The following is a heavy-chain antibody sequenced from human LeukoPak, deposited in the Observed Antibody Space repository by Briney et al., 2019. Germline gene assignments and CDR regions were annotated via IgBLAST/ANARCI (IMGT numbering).Heavy chain of an antibody. CDR1: GYTFTSYY. J-gene: IGHJ4*02. Sequence: ASVKVSCKASGYTFTSYYMHWVRQAPGQGLEWMGIINPSGDSTSYAQKFQGRVTMTEDTSTDTAYMELSSLRSEDTAVYYCATASSSWSYFDYWGQGTLVTVSS. CDR2: INPSGDST. V-gene: IGHV1-46*01. D-gene: IGHD6-13*01. CDR3: ATASSSWSYFDY.